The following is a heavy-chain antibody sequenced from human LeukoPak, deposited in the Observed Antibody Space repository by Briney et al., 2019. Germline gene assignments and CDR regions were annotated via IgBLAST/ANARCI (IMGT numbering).Heavy chain of an antibody. D-gene: IGHD2-8*02. CDR3: AKDGSWSCTD. CDR2: IAHHGNNK. CDR1: GFTFRSSA. V-gene: IGHV3-30*02. Sequence: GGSLRLSCGASGFTFRSSAMHWVRQGPGKGLECVAYIAHHGNNKYYADSVKGRFTISRDNSKGSQYLHINSLRADDTAVYYCAKDGSWSCTDWGQGTLVRVSS. J-gene: IGHJ4*02.